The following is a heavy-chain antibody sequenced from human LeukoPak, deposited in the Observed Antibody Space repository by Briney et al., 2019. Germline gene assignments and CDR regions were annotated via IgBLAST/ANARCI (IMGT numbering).Heavy chain of an antibody. V-gene: IGHV1-18*01. Sequence: GASVKVSCKASGYTFTSYGISWVRQAPGQGLEWMGWISAYNGNTNYAQKLQGRVTMTTDTSTSTAYMELRSLRSDDTAVYYCARGRRQQLVPNDAFDIWGQGTMVTVSS. J-gene: IGHJ3*02. CDR3: ARGRRQQLVPNDAFDI. CDR1: GYTFTSYG. CDR2: ISAYNGNT. D-gene: IGHD6-13*01.